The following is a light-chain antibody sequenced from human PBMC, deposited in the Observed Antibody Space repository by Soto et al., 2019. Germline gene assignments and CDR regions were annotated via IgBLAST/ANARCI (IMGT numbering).Light chain of an antibody. Sequence: QSALTQPASVSGSPGQSITISCTGTSSDIGGYDYVSWYQHHPGKAPKLIISEVSNRPSGVSNRFSGSKSGNAASLTISGLQAEDEADYYCSSYINNNTPVFGGGTKVTVL. CDR2: EVS. CDR1: SSDIGGYDY. J-gene: IGLJ3*02. V-gene: IGLV2-14*01. CDR3: SSYINNNTPV.